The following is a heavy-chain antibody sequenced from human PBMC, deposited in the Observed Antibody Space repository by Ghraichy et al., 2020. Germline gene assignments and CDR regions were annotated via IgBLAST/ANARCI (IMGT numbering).Heavy chain of an antibody. J-gene: IGHJ3*02. CDR3: TRGTFCIGGSCWSRAFDI. Sequence: TLSLTCAVNGGSFSNYYWSWVRQPPGKGLEWIGEINHVGITNYNPSLKSRLTISADTSKNYVSLNLSSVTAADTAVYYCTRGTFCIGGSCWSRAFDIWGQGTVVTVSS. D-gene: IGHD2-15*01. CDR1: GGSFSNYY. V-gene: IGHV4-34*01. CDR2: INHVGIT.